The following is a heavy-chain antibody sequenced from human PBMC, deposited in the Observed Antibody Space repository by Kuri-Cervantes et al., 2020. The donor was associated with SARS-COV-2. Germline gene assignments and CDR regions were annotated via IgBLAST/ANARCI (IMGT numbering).Heavy chain of an antibody. V-gene: IGHV3-30*02. CDR2: IRYDGNYK. CDR1: GFTLSHFG. CDR3: AKDGDCSSTSCYYMDV. J-gene: IGHJ6*03. D-gene: IGHD2-2*01. Sequence: GGSLRLSCAASGFTLSHFGMLWVRQAPGKGLEWVAFIRYDGNYKTYADAVKGRITISRDNSKNSLYLQMNSLRAEDTAVYYCAKDGDCSSTSCYYMDVWGKGTTVTVSS.